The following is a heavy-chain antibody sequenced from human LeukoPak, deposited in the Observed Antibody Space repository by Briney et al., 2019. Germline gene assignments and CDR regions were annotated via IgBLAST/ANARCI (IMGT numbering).Heavy chain of an antibody. CDR1: GFTFSSYG. J-gene: IGHJ4*02. CDR2: IWYDGSNE. D-gene: IGHD3-10*01. Sequence: GRSLRLSCVVSGFTFSSYGMHWVRQAPGKGLEWMAVIWYDGSNEYYADSVKGRFTISRDNSKNTLYLQMNSLRVEDMAVYYCARDPGGDYFDYWGQGTLVTVSS. V-gene: IGHV3-33*01. CDR3: ARDPGGDYFDY.